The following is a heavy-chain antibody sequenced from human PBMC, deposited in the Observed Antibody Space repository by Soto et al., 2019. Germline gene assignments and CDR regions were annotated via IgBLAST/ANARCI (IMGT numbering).Heavy chain of an antibody. D-gene: IGHD3-22*01. CDR2: IYYTGST. CDR1: GGSVNTAPYH. CDR3: ARDHHSYYDTSGYYSYFDF. J-gene: IGHJ4*02. V-gene: IGHV4-61*01. Sequence: SETLSRTCTVSGGSVNTAPYHWSWIRQSPRNGLEWLGNIYYTGSTNYNPSFERRDAISLDTSNNQFSLRLTSLAAADTAVYFCARDHHSYYDTSGYYSYFDFWGQGTLVTVSS.